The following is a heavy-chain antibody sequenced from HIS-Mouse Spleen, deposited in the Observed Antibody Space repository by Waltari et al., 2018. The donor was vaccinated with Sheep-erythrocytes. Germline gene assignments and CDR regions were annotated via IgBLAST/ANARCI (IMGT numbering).Heavy chain of an antibody. D-gene: IGHD3-3*01. V-gene: IGHV4-39*07. CDR1: VGPISSSSYY. J-gene: IGHJ4*02. Sequence: QLQLQESGPGLVKPSETLSLTCTVPVGPISSSSYYWGWLRRPPGKGLEWIGSIYYSGSTYYNPSLKSRVTISVDTSKNQFSLKLSSVTAADTAVYYCARDEGTYYDFWSGYPPSYYFDYWGQGTLVTVSS. CDR3: ARDEGTYYDFWSGYPPSYYFDY. CDR2: IYYSGST.